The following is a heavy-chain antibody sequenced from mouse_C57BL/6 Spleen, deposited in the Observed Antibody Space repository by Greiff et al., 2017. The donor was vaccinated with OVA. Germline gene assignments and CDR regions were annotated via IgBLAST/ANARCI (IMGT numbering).Heavy chain of an antibody. J-gene: IGHJ3*01. Sequence: EVQLQQSGGGLVKPGGSLKLSCAASGFTFSDYGMHWVRQGPEKGLEWVAYISSGSSTIDYADTVKGRFTISRDNAKNTLFLQMTSLRSEDTAMYYCARPAYWGQGTLVTVSA. CDR3: ARPAY. CDR1: GFTFSDYG. CDR2: ISSGSSTI. V-gene: IGHV5-17*01.